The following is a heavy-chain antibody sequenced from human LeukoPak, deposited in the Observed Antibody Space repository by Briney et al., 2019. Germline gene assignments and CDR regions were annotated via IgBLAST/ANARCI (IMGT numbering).Heavy chain of an antibody. CDR2: INPSDNST. Sequence: ASVKVSCKASAYTFTSYYIHWVRQAPGQGLEWMGIINPSDNSTSYAQKFQGRVTMTSDTSTSTVYMELSSLRSDDTAVYYCASGVSYSSSWFFDYWGQGTLVTVSS. V-gene: IGHV1-46*01. CDR1: AYTFTSYY. D-gene: IGHD6-13*01. J-gene: IGHJ4*02. CDR3: ASGVSYSSSWFFDY.